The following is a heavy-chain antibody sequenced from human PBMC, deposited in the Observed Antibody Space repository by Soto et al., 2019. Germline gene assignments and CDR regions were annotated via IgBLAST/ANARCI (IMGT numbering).Heavy chain of an antibody. CDR1: GFTFSSYW. D-gene: IGHD3-22*01. Sequence: SGGSLRLSCAASGFTFSSYWMSWVRQAPGKGLEWVANIKQDGSEKYYVDSVKGRFTISRDNAKNSLYLQMNSLRAEDTAVYYCAGSTYYYDSSGPNWFDPWGQGTLVTVSS. V-gene: IGHV3-7*01. CDR3: AGSTYYYDSSGPNWFDP. CDR2: IKQDGSEK. J-gene: IGHJ5*02.